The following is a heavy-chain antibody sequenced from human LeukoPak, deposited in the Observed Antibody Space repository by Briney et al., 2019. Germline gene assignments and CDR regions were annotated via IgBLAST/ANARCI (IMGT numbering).Heavy chain of an antibody. CDR1: GFTFSSYG. D-gene: IGHD3-10*01. Sequence: PGGSLRLSCAASGFTFSSYGMHWVRQAPGKGLEWVAVISYDGSNKYYADSVKGRFTISRDNSKNTLYLQMNGLRAEDTAVYYCAKDLGEYYYDYYGMDVWVKGTKVTVSS. J-gene: IGHJ6*04. V-gene: IGHV3-30*18. CDR2: ISYDGSNK. CDR3: AKDLGEYYYDYYGMDV.